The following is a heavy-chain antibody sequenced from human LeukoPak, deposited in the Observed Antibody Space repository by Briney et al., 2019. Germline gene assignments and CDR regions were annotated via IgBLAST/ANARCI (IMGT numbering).Heavy chain of an antibody. J-gene: IGHJ4*02. V-gene: IGHV3-33*06. Sequence: GGSLRLSCAASGFTFNKYGMHWVRQAPGKRLEWVAVIWYDESRKYYADSVKGRFTISRDTSKNTLYVQMNSLRVEDTAVYYCAKDEGAGIFDYWGQGTLVTVAS. CDR1: GFTFNKYG. D-gene: IGHD1-26*01. CDR3: AKDEGAGIFDY. CDR2: IWYDESRK.